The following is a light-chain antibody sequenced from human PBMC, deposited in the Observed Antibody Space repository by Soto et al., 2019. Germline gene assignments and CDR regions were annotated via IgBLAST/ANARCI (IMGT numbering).Light chain of an antibody. V-gene: IGKV1-5*01. CDR1: QSLSSY. CDR2: DAS. CDR3: QQYKA. J-gene: IGKJ1*01. Sequence: ILLTQSPSSLSASVGDRVTITCRASQSLSSYLAWYQQKPGRAPKLLIFDASSLERGVPSRFSGSGSGTEFRLTISSLQPDDFATYYCQQYKAFGQGTKVDIK.